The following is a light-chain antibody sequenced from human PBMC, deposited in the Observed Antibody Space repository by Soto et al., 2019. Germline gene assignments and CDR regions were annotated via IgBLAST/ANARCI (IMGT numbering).Light chain of an antibody. CDR2: GAS. Sequence: EIVSTQSPGTLSLSPGERATLSCRASQSVSSGSYLAWYQQKPGQAPRLLIYGASSRATGIPDRFSGSGSGTDFTLTISRLEPEDFAVYYCHQYGSSPSYTFGQGTKLEIK. V-gene: IGKV3-20*01. CDR1: QSVSSGSY. CDR3: HQYGSSPSYT. J-gene: IGKJ2*01.